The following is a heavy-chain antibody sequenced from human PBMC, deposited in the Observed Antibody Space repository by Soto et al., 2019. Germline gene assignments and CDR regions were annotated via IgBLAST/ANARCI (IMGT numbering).Heavy chain of an antibody. J-gene: IGHJ5*02. Sequence: ASVKVSCKASGYTFTSYGISWVRQAPGQGLEWMGWISAYNGNTNYAQKLQGRVTMTTDTSTSTAYMELRSLRSDDTAVYYCARGWVYYDFWSGYYSWFDPWGQGTLVTVSS. CDR2: ISAYNGNT. D-gene: IGHD3-3*01. V-gene: IGHV1-18*04. CDR3: ARGWVYYDFWSGYYSWFDP. CDR1: GYTFTSYG.